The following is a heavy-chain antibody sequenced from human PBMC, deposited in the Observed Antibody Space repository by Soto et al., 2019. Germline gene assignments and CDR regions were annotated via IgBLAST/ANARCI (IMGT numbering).Heavy chain of an antibody. CDR2: IYWNDDK. Sequence: ESGPTLVNPTQTLTLTCTFSGFSLSTSGVGVGWIRQPPGKALEWLALIYWNDDKRYSPSLKSRLTITKDTSKNQVVLTMTNMDPVDTATYYCAHRGTVWFGELYFDYWGQGTLVTVSS. V-gene: IGHV2-5*01. J-gene: IGHJ4*02. CDR3: AHRGTVWFGELYFDY. D-gene: IGHD3-10*01. CDR1: GFSLSTSGVG.